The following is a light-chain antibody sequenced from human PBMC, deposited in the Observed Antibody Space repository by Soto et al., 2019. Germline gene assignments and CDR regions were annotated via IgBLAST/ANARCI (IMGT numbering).Light chain of an antibody. CDR1: QGFTNG. CDR3: QQANSFPIT. CDR2: EAT. V-gene: IGKV1D-12*01. Sequence: DIQMTQSPSSLSASVGDRVTITCRASQGFTNGLSCYQHKPQKAPQLVIYEATSLQSGVPSRISGSGSRKDFTLTISSLQPEDFATYYCQQANSFPITFGQGTRLEIK. J-gene: IGKJ5*01.